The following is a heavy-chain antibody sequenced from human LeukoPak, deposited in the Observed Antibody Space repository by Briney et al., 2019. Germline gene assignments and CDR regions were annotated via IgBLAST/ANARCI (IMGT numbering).Heavy chain of an antibody. J-gene: IGHJ4*02. Sequence: GGSLRLSCAAPRFTFSSYSMNWVRQAPGKGLEWVSSISSSGSYIYHADSVKGRFTISRDNAKNSLYLQMNSLRAEDTAVYYCARDYSTVTTFFDYWGQGTLVTVSS. CDR3: ARDYSTVTTFFDY. CDR1: RFTFSSYS. D-gene: IGHD4-17*01. CDR2: ISSSGSYI. V-gene: IGHV3-21*01.